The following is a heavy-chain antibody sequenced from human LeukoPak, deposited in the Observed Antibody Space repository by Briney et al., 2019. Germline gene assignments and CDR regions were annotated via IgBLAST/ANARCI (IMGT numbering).Heavy chain of an antibody. J-gene: IGHJ4*02. CDR2: MFHTGNS. CDR3: ARDIGDYDYFDY. V-gene: IGHV4-38-2*02. D-gene: IGHD4-17*01. CDR1: GYSINNGYY. Sequence: SGTLSLTCTVFGYSINNGYYWGWIPQAPGKGLEWIGSMFHTGNSYYNPSLKRRVTIAIDTSKNQFSLKLSSVTAADTAVYYCARDIGDYDYFDYWGQGTLVSVSS.